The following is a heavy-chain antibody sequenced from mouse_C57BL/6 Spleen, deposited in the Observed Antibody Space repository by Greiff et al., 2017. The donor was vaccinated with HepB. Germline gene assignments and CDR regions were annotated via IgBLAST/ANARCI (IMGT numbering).Heavy chain of an antibody. J-gene: IGHJ2*01. D-gene: IGHD1-1*01. Sequence: VQLQQSGAELVRPGASVTLSCKASGYTFTDYEMHWVKQTPVHGLEWIGAIDPETGGTAYNQKFKGKAILTADKSSSTAYVELRSLTSEDSAVYYCTRSPTVAHFDYWGQGTTLTVSS. CDR2: IDPETGGT. CDR1: GYTFTDYE. V-gene: IGHV1-15*01. CDR3: TRSPTVAHFDY.